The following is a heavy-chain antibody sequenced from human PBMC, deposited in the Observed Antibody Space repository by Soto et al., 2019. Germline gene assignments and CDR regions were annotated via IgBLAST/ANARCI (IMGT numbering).Heavy chain of an antibody. V-gene: IGHV3-30-3*01. Sequence: GGSLRLSCAASGFTFSSYAMHWVRQAPGKGLEWVAVISYDGSNKYYADSVKGRFTISRDNSKNTLYLQMNSLRAEDTAVYYCARGRMIVVVTIIDPWGQGTLVTVSS. J-gene: IGHJ5*02. CDR1: GFTFSSYA. D-gene: IGHD3-22*01. CDR2: ISYDGSNK. CDR3: ARGRMIVVVTIIDP.